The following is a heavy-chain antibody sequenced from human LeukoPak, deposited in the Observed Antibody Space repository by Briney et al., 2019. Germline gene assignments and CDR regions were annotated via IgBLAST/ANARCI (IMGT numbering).Heavy chain of an antibody. CDR3: TIDLMTGFSSGWHFGY. CDR1: GLPFKNFA. Sequence: GGPLRLSCAVPGLPFKNFAMSWVRQAPGKGLEWLAVTSGDEDGTQYADSVRGHFVISTDKSKKTSFLHMNSLRAEDTAVYYCTIDLMTGFSSGWHFGYWGQGTLATVSS. J-gene: IGHJ4*02. V-gene: IGHV3-23*01. CDR2: TSGDEDGT. D-gene: IGHD6-19*01.